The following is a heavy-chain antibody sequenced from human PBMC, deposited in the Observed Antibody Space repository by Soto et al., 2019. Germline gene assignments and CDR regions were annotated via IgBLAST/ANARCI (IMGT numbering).Heavy chain of an antibody. CDR1: GFTFSNYS. V-gene: IGHV3-21*01. J-gene: IGHJ6*02. D-gene: IGHD2-2*02. CDR2: ISSRSDI. CDR3: AREYTAWPLAYGLDV. Sequence: GGSLRLSCVGSGFTFSNYSINWVRQAPGKGLEWVSSISSRSDIYYADSVKGRLSISRDNAKNSVSLQMNSLRAEDTAVYYCAREYTAWPLAYGLDVCGQGTTVTVYS.